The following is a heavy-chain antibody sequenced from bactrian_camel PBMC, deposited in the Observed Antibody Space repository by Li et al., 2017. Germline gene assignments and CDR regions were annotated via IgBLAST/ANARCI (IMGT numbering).Heavy chain of an antibody. J-gene: IGHJ4*01. Sequence: HVQLVESGGGSVQAGGSLRLSCVASGPAVSMYCMAWFRQAPGREHEEVASLSTDGTHVADSVKGRFTISRDNAKNTMYLQMNDLKPEDTGMYYCAFEIPPHARGWDSKQVAPMAPLCPTQGYWGQGTQVTVS. D-gene: IGHD7*01. V-gene: IGHV3S1*01. CDR3: AFEIPPHARGWDSKQVAPMAPLCPTQGY. CDR2: LSTDGT. CDR1: GPAVSMYC.